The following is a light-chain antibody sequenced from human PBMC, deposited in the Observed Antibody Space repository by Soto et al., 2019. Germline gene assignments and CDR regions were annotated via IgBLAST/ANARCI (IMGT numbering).Light chain of an antibody. Sequence: EIVLTQSPGTLSLSPGERATLSCRASQSVSSSYLAWYQQKPGQAPRLLIYGASSRDTGIPDRFSGSGSGTDFTLTISRLEPEDFAVYYCQQSETFGQGTKVEI. CDR3: QQSET. CDR2: GAS. V-gene: IGKV3-20*01. CDR1: QSVSSSY. J-gene: IGKJ1*01.